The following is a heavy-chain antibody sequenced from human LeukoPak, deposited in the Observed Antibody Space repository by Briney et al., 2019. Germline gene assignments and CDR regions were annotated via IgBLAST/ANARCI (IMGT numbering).Heavy chain of an antibody. D-gene: IGHD6-13*01. J-gene: IGHJ5*02. CDR1: GGSISSSSYY. V-gene: IGHV4-39*07. CDR2: IYYSGST. Sequence: SETLSLTCTVSGGSISSSSYYWGWIRQPPGKGLEWIGSIYYSGSTYYNPSLKSRVTISVDTSKNQFSLKLSSVTAADTAVYYCARAQYSSSWYGPWFDPWGQGTLVTVSS. CDR3: ARAQYSSSWYGPWFDP.